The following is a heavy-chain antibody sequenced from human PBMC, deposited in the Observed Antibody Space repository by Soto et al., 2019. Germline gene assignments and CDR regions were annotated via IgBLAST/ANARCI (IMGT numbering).Heavy chain of an antibody. J-gene: IGHJ4*02. CDR3: VKDGGYCSSSTCYAPRNHYFDS. D-gene: IGHD2-2*01. Sequence: AGGSLRLSCEASGFTFSDYWMSWVRQAPGKGPEWVANIKFDGSEKQYVDSVRGRFTISRDNSRSSLSLQMNSLRAGDTAVYYCVKDGGYCSSSTCYAPRNHYFDSWGQGTLVIVSS. CDR1: GFTFSDYW. CDR2: IKFDGSEK. V-gene: IGHV3-7*03.